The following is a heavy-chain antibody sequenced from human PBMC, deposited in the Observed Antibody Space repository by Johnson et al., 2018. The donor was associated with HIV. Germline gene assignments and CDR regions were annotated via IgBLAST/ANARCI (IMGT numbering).Heavy chain of an antibody. Sequence: EVQLVESGGGLVQPGGSLRLSCAASGFTFSSYAMSWVRQAPGKGLEWVANIKQDGGEKIYAESVKGRFTISRDNAENSLYLQISSLRAEDTAMYYCARDGESQQLPLGDAFDVWGQGTMVTVSS. D-gene: IGHD6-13*01. CDR3: ARDGESQQLPLGDAFDV. J-gene: IGHJ3*01. CDR1: GFTFSSYA. CDR2: IKQDGGEK. V-gene: IGHV3-7*01.